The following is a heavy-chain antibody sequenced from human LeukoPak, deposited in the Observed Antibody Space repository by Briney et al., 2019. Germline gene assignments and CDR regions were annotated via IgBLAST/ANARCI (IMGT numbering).Heavy chain of an antibody. CDR3: AKERPYYDSSGYHDY. D-gene: IGHD3-22*01. V-gene: IGHV3-23*01. CDR2: ISGGGGKT. Sequence: GGTLRLSCAVSGFTFRTYVMSWVRQAPGMGLEWVSTISGGGGKTYYSDAVKGRVTISRDNSNNTLYLQMNSLRAEGTAVYYCAKERPYYDSSGYHDYWGQGTLVTVSS. J-gene: IGHJ4*02. CDR1: GFTFRTYV.